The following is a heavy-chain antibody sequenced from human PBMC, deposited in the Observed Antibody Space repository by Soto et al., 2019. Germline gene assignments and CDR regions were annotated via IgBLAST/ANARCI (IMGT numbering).Heavy chain of an antibody. CDR1: GGYISSGGYY. D-gene: IGHD6-6*01. J-gene: IGHJ4*02. Sequence: SETLSLTCTVSGGYISSGGYYWSWIRQHPGKGLEWIGYIYYSGSTYYNPSLKSRVTISVDTSKNQFSLKLSSVTAADTAVYYCARLFWSSSSPYFDYWGQGTLVTVSS. CDR2: IYYSGST. V-gene: IGHV4-31*03. CDR3: ARLFWSSSSPYFDY.